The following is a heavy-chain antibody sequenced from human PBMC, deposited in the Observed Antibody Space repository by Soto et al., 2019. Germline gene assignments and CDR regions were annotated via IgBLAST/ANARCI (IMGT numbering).Heavy chain of an antibody. CDR2: ISGGGTA. CDR1: GFTFSSYA. D-gene: IGHD3-10*01. V-gene: IGHV3-49*04. J-gene: IGHJ4*02. CDR3: IGSFPF. Sequence: GSLRLSFTASGFTFSSYAMSWVRQAPGKGLEFVSSISGGGTAEYAASVRGRFTISRDDSKGIAYLQMNSLQTEDSGVYYCIGSFPFWGQGTLVTVSS.